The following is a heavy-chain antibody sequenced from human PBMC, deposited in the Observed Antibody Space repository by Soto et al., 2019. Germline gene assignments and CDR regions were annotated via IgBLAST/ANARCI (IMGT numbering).Heavy chain of an antibody. D-gene: IGHD2-8*01. CDR3: ARGLLLPTTQPYCTNGVCYAFDI. CDR1: GFTFSSYS. CDR2: ISSSSSYI. J-gene: IGHJ3*02. V-gene: IGHV3-21*01. Sequence: GGSLRLSCAASGFTFSSYSMNWVRQAPGKGLEWVSSISSSSSYIYYADSVKGRFTISRDNAKNSLYLQMNSLRAEDTAVYYCARGLLLPTTQPYCTNGVCYAFDIWGQGTMVTVSS.